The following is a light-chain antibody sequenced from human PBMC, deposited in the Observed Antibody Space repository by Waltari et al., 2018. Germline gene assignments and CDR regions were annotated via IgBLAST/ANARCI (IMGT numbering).Light chain of an antibody. CDR2: DAS. V-gene: IGKV3-11*01. Sequence: EIVLTQSPVTLSLSPGERATLSCRASQSVSTSLAWYQHRPGQAPRLLIYDASTRATGIPARFSGSVSGTDFTLTISSLEPEDFAGYYCQRRSNSPPWTFGQGTTVEVK. J-gene: IGKJ1*01. CDR3: QRRSNSPPWT. CDR1: QSVSTS.